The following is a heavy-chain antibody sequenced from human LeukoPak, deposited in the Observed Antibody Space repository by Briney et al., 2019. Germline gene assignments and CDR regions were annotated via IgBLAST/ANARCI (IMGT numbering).Heavy chain of an antibody. CDR1: GASISGGGYY. CDR2: IDDSGKT. Sequence: SETLSLTCTVSGASISGGGYYWSWLRQHPGKGLEWIGFIDDSGKTYCIPSLRSRVSMSVDTSKKQFSLRLNSVTAADTAVYYCARDQGGYDSSAFDFWGQGILVIISS. CDR3: ARDQGGYDSSAFDF. V-gene: IGHV4-31*03. D-gene: IGHD3-22*01. J-gene: IGHJ4*02.